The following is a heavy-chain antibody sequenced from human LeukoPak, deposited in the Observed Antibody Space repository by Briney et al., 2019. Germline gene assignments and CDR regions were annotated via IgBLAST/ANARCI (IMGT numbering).Heavy chain of an antibody. J-gene: IGHJ4*02. V-gene: IGHV3-7*01. D-gene: IGHD5-12*01. CDR1: GFVFSNYW. CDR3: VRDGGVSGYDLLDY. CDR2: INQDGSKE. Sequence: GGSLRLSCTASGFVFSNYWMTWVRQAPGKGLEWVAQINQDGSKEYYIDSVKARFSISRDNARNSLSLQMNSLRAEDTAVYYCVRDGGVSGYDLLDYWGQGTLVTVSS.